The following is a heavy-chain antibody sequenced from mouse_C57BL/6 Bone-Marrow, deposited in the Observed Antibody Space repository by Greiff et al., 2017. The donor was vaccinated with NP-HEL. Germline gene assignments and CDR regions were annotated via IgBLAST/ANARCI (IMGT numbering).Heavy chain of an antibody. D-gene: IGHD2-5*01. CDR1: GFTFSDFY. Sequence: EVMLVESGGGLVQSGRSLRLSCATSGFTFSDFYMEWVRQAPGKGLEWIAASRNKANDYTTGYSASVKGRFIVSRDTSQSILYLQMNALRAEDTAIDYCARSYYSNPYWYFDVWGTGTTVTVSS. J-gene: IGHJ1*03. V-gene: IGHV7-1*01. CDR2: SRNKANDYTT. CDR3: ARSYYSNPYWYFDV.